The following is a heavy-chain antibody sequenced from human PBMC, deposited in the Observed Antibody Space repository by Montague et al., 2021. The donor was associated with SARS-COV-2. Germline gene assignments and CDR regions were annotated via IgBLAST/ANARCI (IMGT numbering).Heavy chain of an antibody. CDR3: ARSHLSVSMIVVVFTSASYYFDY. Sequence: SETLSLTCGVYGGSFGDDHWSWVRQPPGKGLEWIGDIKQSGSTNXNPSLKSRVTISVDTSKNQFSLKLTSVTAADTAVYFCARSHLSVSMIVVVFTSASYYFDYWGQGALVTVSS. V-gene: IGHV4-34*01. J-gene: IGHJ4*02. CDR2: IKQSGST. D-gene: IGHD3-22*01. CDR1: GGSFGDDH.